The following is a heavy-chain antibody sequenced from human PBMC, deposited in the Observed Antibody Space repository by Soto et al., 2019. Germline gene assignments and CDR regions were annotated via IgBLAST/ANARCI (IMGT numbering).Heavy chain of an antibody. J-gene: IGHJ3*02. V-gene: IGHV4-30-2*01. Sequence: LSLTSAVSGGSIISGGYTWSSLRQPPGKGLQWIGHFYEAGNTYYTLSLESRVAISTERSKSQFSLRLSFVTAADTAVYYCVRRSPEDAFDIWGQGTMVTVSS. CDR3: VRRSPEDAFDI. CDR1: GGSIISGGYT. CDR2: FYEAGNT.